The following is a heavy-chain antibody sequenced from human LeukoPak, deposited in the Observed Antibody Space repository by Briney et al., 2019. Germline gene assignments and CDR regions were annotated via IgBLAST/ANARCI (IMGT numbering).Heavy chain of an antibody. CDR2: ISRGGSTL. CDR3: ARDYYDSSVVLGY. CDR1: GFTFSDYY. J-gene: IGHJ4*02. D-gene: IGHD3-22*01. Sequence: GGSLRLSCAASGFTFSDYYMSRLRQAPGKGLEWVSQISRGGSTLYYADSVKGRFTISRDNAKNSLYLQMNSLRAEDTAVYYCARDYYDSSVVLGYWGQGTLVTVSS. V-gene: IGHV3-11*01.